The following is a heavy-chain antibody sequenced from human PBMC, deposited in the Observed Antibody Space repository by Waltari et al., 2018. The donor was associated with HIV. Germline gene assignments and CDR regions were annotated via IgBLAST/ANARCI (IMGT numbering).Heavy chain of an antibody. D-gene: IGHD6-13*01. V-gene: IGHV4-59*08. CDR1: GGSISSHY. J-gene: IGHJ4*02. CDR2: IYYSGTT. Sequence: QVQLQESGPGLVKPSETLSLTCTVSGGSISSHYWSWIRQPPGKGLEWIGYIYYSGTTKYNPSLKSRVTISVDTSKNQFSLKLSSVTAADTAVYYCASGYTTSWYFDFDSWGQGTLVTVSS. CDR3: ASGYTTSWYFDFDS.